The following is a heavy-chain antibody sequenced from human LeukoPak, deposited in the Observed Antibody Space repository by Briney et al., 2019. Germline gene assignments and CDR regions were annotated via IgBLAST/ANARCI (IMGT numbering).Heavy chain of an antibody. Sequence: SETLSLTCTVSGGSISSGSYYWSWIRQPAGKGLEWIGEINHSGSTNYNPSLKSRVTISVDTSKNQFSLKLSSVTAADTAVYYCARGSNYDFWSGYFFDYWGQGTLVTVSS. V-gene: IGHV4-61*10. CDR1: GGSISSGSYY. J-gene: IGHJ4*02. D-gene: IGHD3-3*01. CDR3: ARGSNYDFWSGYFFDY. CDR2: INHSGST.